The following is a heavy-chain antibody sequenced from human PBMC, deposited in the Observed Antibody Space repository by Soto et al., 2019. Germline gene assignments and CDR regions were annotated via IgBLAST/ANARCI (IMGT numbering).Heavy chain of an antibody. CDR1: GGYISSGDYY. D-gene: IGHD2-2*02. CDR3: AREGDRGYCSSTSCYTGNWFDP. V-gene: IGHV4-30-4*01. CDR2: IYYSGST. Sequence: SETLSLTCTVSGGYISSGDYYWCWIRQPPGKGLEWIWYIYYSGSTYYNPSLKSRVTISVDTSKNQFSLKLSSVTAADTAVYYCAREGDRGYCSSTSCYTGNWFDPWGQGTLVTVSS. J-gene: IGHJ5*02.